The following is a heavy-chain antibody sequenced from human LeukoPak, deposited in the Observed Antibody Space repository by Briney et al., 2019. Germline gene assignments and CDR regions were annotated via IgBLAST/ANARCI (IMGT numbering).Heavy chain of an antibody. D-gene: IGHD2-8*01. V-gene: IGHV1-2*02. CDR2: INPNSGYT. CDR3: ARGGLRVMVYRLYYMDV. CDR1: GYSFTGHY. Sequence: VSVKVSCKASGYSFTGHYMHWVRQAPGQGHEWMGWINPNSGYTKYAQKFQGRVTMTRDTSISTAYMELTRLRSDDTAVYYCARGGLRVMVYRLYYMDVWGKGTTVTVSS. J-gene: IGHJ6*03.